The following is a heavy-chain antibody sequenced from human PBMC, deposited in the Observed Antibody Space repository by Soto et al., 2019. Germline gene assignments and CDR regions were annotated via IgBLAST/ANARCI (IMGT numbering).Heavy chain of an antibody. J-gene: IGHJ4*02. D-gene: IGHD2-2*01. CDR3: ASRYCSGTSCYLNY. CDR1: GFTFSSYS. V-gene: IGHV3-48*02. Sequence: GGSLRLSCAASGFTFSSYSMTWVRQAPGKGLEWVSYISTTSSTIYYADSVQGRFTISRDNAKNSLYLQMNSLRDEDTAVYYCASRYCSGTSCYLNYWGQGTLVTVSS. CDR2: ISTTSSTI.